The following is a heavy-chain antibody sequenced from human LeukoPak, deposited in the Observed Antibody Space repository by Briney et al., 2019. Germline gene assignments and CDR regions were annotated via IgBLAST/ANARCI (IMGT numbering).Heavy chain of an antibody. CDR1: GYTFTSYD. J-gene: IGHJ4*02. CDR2: MNPNSGNT. D-gene: IGHD3-22*01. CDR3: ARVLGDYYDSSGYYYELGLGY. Sequence: ASVKVSCKASGYTFTSYDINWVRQATGQGLEWMGWMNPNSGNTGYAQKFQGRVTMTRNTSISTAYMELSSLRSEDTAVYYCARVLGDYYDSSGYYYELGLGYWGQGTLVTVSS. V-gene: IGHV1-8*01.